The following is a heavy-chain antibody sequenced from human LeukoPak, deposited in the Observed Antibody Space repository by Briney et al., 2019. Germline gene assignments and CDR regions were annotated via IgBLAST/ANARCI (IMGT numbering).Heavy chain of an antibody. Sequence: PSQTLSFTCTVSGGSISSGDYYWSWIRQPPGKGLEWIGYIYYSGSTYYNPSLKSRVTISVDTSKNQFSLKLSSVTAADTAVYYCAREVDSIAAAVWGQGTLVTVSS. CDR3: AREVDSIAAAV. CDR1: GGSISSGDYY. J-gene: IGHJ4*02. CDR2: IYYSGST. V-gene: IGHV4-30-4*08. D-gene: IGHD6-13*01.